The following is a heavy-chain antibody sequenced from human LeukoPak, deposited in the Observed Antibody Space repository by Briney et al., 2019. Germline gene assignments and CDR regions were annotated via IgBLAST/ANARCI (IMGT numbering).Heavy chain of an antibody. CDR2: MNPNSGNT. CDR1: GYTFTSYD. Sequence: ASVKVSCKASGYTFTSYDINWVRQATGQGLEWMGWMNPNSGNTGYAQKFQGRVTITRNASISTAYMELSSLRSEDTAVYYCARVIRYCSSTSCSDFDYWGQGTLVTVSS. V-gene: IGHV1-8*03. CDR3: ARVIRYCSSTSCSDFDY. J-gene: IGHJ4*02. D-gene: IGHD2-2*01.